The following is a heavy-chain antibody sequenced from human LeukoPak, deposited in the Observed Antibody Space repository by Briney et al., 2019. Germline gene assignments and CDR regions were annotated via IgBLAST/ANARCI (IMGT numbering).Heavy chain of an antibody. J-gene: IGHJ4*02. Sequence: PGGSLRLSCAASGFTFDDKGMSWVRQAPGKGLEWVSSINWNGGSTGYADSVKGRFTLSRDNAKYSLYLQMNSLRAEDTAVYYCASSGGDYYDSSGYDYWGQGTLVTVSS. CDR2: INWNGGST. CDR1: GFTFDDKG. V-gene: IGHV3-20*04. CDR3: ASSGGDYYDSSGYDY. D-gene: IGHD3-22*01.